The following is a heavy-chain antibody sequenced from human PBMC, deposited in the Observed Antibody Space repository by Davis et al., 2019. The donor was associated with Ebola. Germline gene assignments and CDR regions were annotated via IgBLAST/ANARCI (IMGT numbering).Heavy chain of an antibody. J-gene: IGHJ4*02. CDR3: ARGRGLGYCSGGSCYEAFDC. CDR1: GGSISSYY. D-gene: IGHD2-15*01. V-gene: IGHV4-59*12. CDR2: IYYSGST. Sequence: SETLSLTCTVSGGSISSYYWSWIRQPPGKGLEWIGYIYYSGSTNYNPSLKSRVTISVDTSKNQFSLKLSSVTAADTAVYYCARGRGLGYCSGGSCYEAFDCWGQGTLVTVSS.